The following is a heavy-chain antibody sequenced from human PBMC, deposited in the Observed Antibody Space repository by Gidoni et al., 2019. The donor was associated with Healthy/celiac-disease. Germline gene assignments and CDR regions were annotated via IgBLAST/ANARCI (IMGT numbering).Heavy chain of an antibody. CDR1: GFPFSSYA. CDR3: ARLKDIVVVPATHFDY. CDR2: ISGSGGST. Sequence: VQLLESGGGLVQCGGSLRLSCAASGFPFSSYAMGGVRQAPGKGLEWDSAISGSGGSTNYADSVKGRFTISRDNSKNTLYLQMNSLRAEDTAVYYCARLKDIVVVPATHFDYWGQGTLVTVSS. J-gene: IGHJ4*02. D-gene: IGHD2-2*01. V-gene: IGHV3-23*01.